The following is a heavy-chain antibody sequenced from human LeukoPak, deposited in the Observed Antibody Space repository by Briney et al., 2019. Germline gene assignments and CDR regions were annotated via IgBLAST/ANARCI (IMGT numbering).Heavy chain of an antibody. V-gene: IGHV4-38-2*02. J-gene: IGHJ3*02. CDR1: GYFISSGYY. CDR2: IYHSGST. CDR3: ARHGIQYYYDPYAFDI. Sequence: PSETLSLTCTVSGYFISSGYYWGWIRQPPGKGLDWIGSIYHSGSTYYNPSLKSRVTISVDTSKNQFSLKLSSVTAADTAVYYCARHGIQYYYDPYAFDIWGQGTMVTVSS. D-gene: IGHD3-22*01.